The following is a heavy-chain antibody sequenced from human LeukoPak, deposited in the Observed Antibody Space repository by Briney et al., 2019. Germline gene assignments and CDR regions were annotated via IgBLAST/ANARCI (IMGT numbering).Heavy chain of an antibody. Sequence: SETLSLTCTVSGGSISSSSYYWGWIRQPPGKGLEWTGSIYYSGSTYYNPSLKSRVTISVDTSENQFSLKLSSVTAADTAVYYCARLKTLYYYDSSGYYGFDPWGQGTLVTVSS. CDR1: GGSISSSSYY. CDR3: ARLKTLYYYDSSGYYGFDP. V-gene: IGHV4-39*01. D-gene: IGHD3-22*01. J-gene: IGHJ5*02. CDR2: IYYSGST.